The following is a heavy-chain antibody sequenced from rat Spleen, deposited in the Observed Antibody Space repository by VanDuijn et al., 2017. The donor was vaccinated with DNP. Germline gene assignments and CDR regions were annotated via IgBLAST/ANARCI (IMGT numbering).Heavy chain of an antibody. V-gene: IGHV5-29*01. J-gene: IGHJ2*01. CDR2: ICYDGSNT. Sequence: EVQLVESGGGLVQPGRSLKLSCAASGFTFSNYGMAWVRQAPTKGLEWVATICYDGSNTYYRDSVKGRFTISRDNAKSTLYLQMDSLRSEDTATYYCARHSLAAPGGFDYWGQGVMVTVSS. D-gene: IGHD1-2*01. CDR1: GFTFSNYG. CDR3: ARHSLAAPGGFDY.